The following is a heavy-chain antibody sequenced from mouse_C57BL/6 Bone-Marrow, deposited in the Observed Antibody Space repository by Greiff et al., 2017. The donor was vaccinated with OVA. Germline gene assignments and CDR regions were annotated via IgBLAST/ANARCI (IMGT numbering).Heavy chain of an antibody. Sequence: EVQLQQSGPELVKPGASVKISCKASGYTFTDYYMNWVKQSHGKSLEWIGDINPNNGGTSYNQKFKGKATLTVDKSSSTAYMELRSLTSEDSAVYYCARGRIYYGSSYEGYWGQGTTLTVSS. V-gene: IGHV1-26*01. CDR1: GYTFTDYY. CDR2: INPNNGGT. CDR3: ARGRIYYGSSYEGY. J-gene: IGHJ2*01. D-gene: IGHD1-1*01.